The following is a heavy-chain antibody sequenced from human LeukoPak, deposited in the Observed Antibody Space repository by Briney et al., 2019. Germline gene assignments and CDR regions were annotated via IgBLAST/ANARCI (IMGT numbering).Heavy chain of an antibody. Sequence: GGSLRLSCAASGFTFSSYSMNRVRQAPGKGLEWVSSISSSSSYIYYADSVKGRFTISRDNAKNSLYLQMNSLRAEDTAVYYCARDSGSSKSAGSYIDYWGQGTLVTVSS. J-gene: IGHJ4*02. CDR3: ARDSGSSKSAGSYIDY. CDR1: GFTFSSYS. CDR2: ISSSSSYI. V-gene: IGHV3-21*01. D-gene: IGHD1-26*01.